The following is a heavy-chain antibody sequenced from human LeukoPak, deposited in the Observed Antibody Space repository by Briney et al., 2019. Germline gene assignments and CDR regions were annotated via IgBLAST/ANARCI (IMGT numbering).Heavy chain of an antibody. CDR1: GYTFTDYY. V-gene: IGHV1-2*02. CDR2: INPDSGAT. D-gene: IGHD7-27*01. Sequence: ASVKVSCKASGYTFTDYYVNWVRQAPGQGLEWMGWINPDSGATNYAQKFQDRVTMTRDTSISTAYMELSSLTSDDRAVYYCAAPPPGDYWGQGTLVTVSS. J-gene: IGHJ4*02. CDR3: AAPPPGDY.